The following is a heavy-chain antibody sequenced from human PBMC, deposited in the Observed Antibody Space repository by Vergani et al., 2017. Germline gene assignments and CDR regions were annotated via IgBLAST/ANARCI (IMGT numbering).Heavy chain of an antibody. CDR2: IIPILGIA. CDR3: ARSVYSYGYGFDY. D-gene: IGHD5-18*01. V-gene: IGHV1-69*02. J-gene: IGHJ4*02. Sequence: QVQLVQSGAEVKKPGSSVKVSCKASGGTFSSYTISWVRQAPGQGLEWMGRIIPILGIANYAQKFQGRVTITADESTSTAYMELSSLRSEDTAVYYCARSVYSYGYGFDYWGQGTLVTVSS. CDR1: GGTFSSYT.